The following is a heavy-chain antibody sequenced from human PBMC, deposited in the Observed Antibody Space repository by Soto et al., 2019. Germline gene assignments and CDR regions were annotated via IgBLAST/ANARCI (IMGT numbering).Heavy chain of an antibody. D-gene: IGHD5-12*01. V-gene: IGHV4-39*01. J-gene: IGHJ4*02. CDR3: VSQRATVPTQAYFDY. CDR1: GGSVTNSSYY. Sequence: KSSETLSLTCTVSGGSVTNSSYYWGWIRQSPGKGLEWIGSVYYRGRSYSKSSVKSRVTISVDTSKNRFSLSLNSVTASDTAVYFCVSQRATVPTQAYFDYWGPGALVTVSS. CDR2: VYYRGRS.